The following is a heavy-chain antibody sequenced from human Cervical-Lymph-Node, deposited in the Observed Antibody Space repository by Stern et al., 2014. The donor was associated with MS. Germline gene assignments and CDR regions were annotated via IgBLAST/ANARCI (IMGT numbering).Heavy chain of an antibody. D-gene: IGHD6-19*01. CDR3: ARHCAKREQCAFDY. J-gene: IGHJ4*02. CDR1: GYTFSNFW. CDR2: IYPGDSDT. V-gene: IGHV5-51*01. Sequence: MQLVQYGAEVKKPGESLRISCKGFGYTFSNFWIGWVRQMPGKGLEWMAMIYPGDSDTRYSPSFQGQVTISADKSISPAYLQWSSLKASDTAMYYCARHCAKREQCAFDYWGQGTLVTVSS.